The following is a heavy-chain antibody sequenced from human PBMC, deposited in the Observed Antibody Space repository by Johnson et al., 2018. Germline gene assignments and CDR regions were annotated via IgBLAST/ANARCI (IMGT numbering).Heavy chain of an antibody. CDR1: GFKFNNYG. D-gene: IGHD3-22*01. V-gene: IGHV3-23*04. J-gene: IGHJ4*02. CDR2: ISGSGDTT. CDR3: AKDTYDHTGYQFESDY. Sequence: VQLVQSGGELVQPGGSLRLSCAASGFKFNNYGMTWVRQAPGKGLEWVSTISGSGDTTFYASSVKGRFTISRDISKNTLDLQMNSLRAEDTAIYYCAKDTYDHTGYQFESDYWGQGTLVTVSS.